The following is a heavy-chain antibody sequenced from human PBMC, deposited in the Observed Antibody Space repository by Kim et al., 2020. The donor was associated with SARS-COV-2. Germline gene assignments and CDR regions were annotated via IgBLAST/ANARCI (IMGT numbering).Heavy chain of an antibody. CDR1: GYTFTSYD. CDR3: ARKLPGYSSGWGWFDP. V-gene: IGHV1-8*02. CDR2: MNPNSGNT. D-gene: IGHD6-19*01. Sequence: ASVKVSCKASGYTFTSYDINWVRQATGQGLEWMGWMNPNSGNTGYAQKFQGRVTMTRNTSISTAYMELSSLRSEDTAVYYCARKLPGYSSGWGWFDPWGQGTLVTVSS. J-gene: IGHJ5*02.